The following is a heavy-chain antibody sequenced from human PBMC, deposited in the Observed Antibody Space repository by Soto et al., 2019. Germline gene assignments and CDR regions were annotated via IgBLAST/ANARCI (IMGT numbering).Heavy chain of an antibody. V-gene: IGHV1-2*02. CDR2: INPNSGGT. D-gene: IGHD3-9*01. J-gene: IGHJ4*02. CDR3: ATDYDIVTGYYAFDY. Sequence: QVQLVQSGAEVKKPGASVKVSCKASGYTFTGYYMHWVRQAPGQGLEWMGWINPNSGGTNYAQKFQGRVTMTRDTSISTAYMELSRLRSDDTAVYYCATDYDIVTGYYAFDYWGQGTLVTVSS. CDR1: GYTFTGYY.